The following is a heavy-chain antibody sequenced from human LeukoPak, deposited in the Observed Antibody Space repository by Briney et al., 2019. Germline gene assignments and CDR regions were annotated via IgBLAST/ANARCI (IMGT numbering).Heavy chain of an antibody. CDR2: IYYSGST. D-gene: IGHD2/OR15-2a*01. Sequence: SETLSLTCTVSGGSISSSSYYWGWIRQPPGKGLEWIGSIYYSGSTYYNPSLKSRVTISVDTSKNQFSLKLSSVTAADTAVYYCARNQLLSYDAFDIWGQGTMVTVSS. CDR3: ARNQLLSYDAFDI. CDR1: GGSISSSSYY. V-gene: IGHV4-39*07. J-gene: IGHJ3*02.